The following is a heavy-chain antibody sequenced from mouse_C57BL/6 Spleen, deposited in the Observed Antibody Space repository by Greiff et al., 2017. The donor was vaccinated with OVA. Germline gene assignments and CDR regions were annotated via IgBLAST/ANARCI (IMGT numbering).Heavy chain of an antibody. Sequence: QVQLKESGAELARPGASVKMSCKASGYTFTSYTMHWVKQRPGQGLEWIGYINPSSGYPKYNQTFKDKATLTADKSSSTAYMQLSSLTSEDSAVYYCAREPSMDYWGQGTSVTVSS. V-gene: IGHV1-4*01. J-gene: IGHJ4*01. CDR3: AREPSMDY. CDR2: INPSSGYP. CDR1: GYTFTSYT.